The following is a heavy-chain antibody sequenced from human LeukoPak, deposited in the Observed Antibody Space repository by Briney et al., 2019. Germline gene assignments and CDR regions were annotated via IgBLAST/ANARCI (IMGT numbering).Heavy chain of an antibody. D-gene: IGHD3-22*01. J-gene: IGHJ3*02. CDR1: GFTFSSYW. V-gene: IGHV3-74*01. CDR3: AREPYYYDSSGYATGAFDI. Sequence: GGSLRLSCAASGFTFSSYWMHWVRQAPGKGLVWVSRINSDGSSTSYADSVKGRFTISGDNAKNTLYLQMNSLRAEDTAVYYCAREPYYYDSSGYATGAFDIWGQGTKVTVSS. CDR2: INSDGSST.